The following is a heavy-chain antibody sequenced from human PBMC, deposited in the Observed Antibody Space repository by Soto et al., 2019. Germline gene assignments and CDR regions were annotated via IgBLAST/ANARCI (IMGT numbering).Heavy chain of an antibody. CDR3: ARDYLSPQPSGHHYYYYGSGV. CDR2: IWYDGSNK. Sequence: QPGGSLRLSCAASGFTFSSYGMHWVRQAPGKGLEWVAVIWYDGSNKYYADSVKGRFTISRDNSKNTLYLQMNSLRAEDTAVYYCARDYLSPQPSGHHYYYYGSGVWGQWTTVTVSS. D-gene: IGHD3-10*01. CDR1: GFTFSSYG. J-gene: IGHJ6*02. V-gene: IGHV3-33*01.